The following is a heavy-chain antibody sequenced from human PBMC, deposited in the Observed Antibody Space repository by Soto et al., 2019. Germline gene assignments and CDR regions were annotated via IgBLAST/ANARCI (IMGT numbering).Heavy chain of an antibody. V-gene: IGHV3-74*01. J-gene: IGHJ6*02. CDR2: INSDGSST. CDR1: GFTFSSYW. CDR3: ARGYGGEYDFWSGYYSYYYYYYGMDV. D-gene: IGHD3-3*01. Sequence: AVGSLRLSCAASGFTFSSYWRHWVRQAPGKGLVWVSRINSDGSSTSYADSVKGRFTISRDNAKNTLYLQMNSLRAEDTAVYYCARGYGGEYDFWSGYYSYYYYYYGMDVWGQGTTVTVSS.